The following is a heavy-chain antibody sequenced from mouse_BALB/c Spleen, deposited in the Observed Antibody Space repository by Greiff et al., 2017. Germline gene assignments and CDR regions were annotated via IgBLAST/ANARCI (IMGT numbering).Heavy chain of an antibody. J-gene: IGHJ4*01. CDR3: ARDPASYYAMDY. CDR1: GFTFSDYY. D-gene: IGHD6-1*01. Sequence: DVMLVESGGGLVKPGGSLKLSCAASGFTFSDYYMYWVRQTPEKRLEWVATISDGGSYTYYPDSVKGRFTISRDNAKNNLYLQMSSLKSEDTAMYYCARDPASYYAMDYWGQGTSVTVSS. V-gene: IGHV5-4*02. CDR2: ISDGGSYT.